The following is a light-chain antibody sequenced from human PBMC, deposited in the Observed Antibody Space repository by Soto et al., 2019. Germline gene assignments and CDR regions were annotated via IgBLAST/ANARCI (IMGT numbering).Light chain of an antibody. CDR2: DVS. V-gene: IGLV2-14*03. CDR1: SSDVGAYNF. J-gene: IGLJ1*01. Sequence: QSALTQPASVSGSPGQSITISFTGTSSDVGAYNFVSWYQQHPGKVPKLMIFDVSRRPSGVSDRFSGAKYGNTASLTISGLQAEDEGDYYCSSYTSSSTHVFGSGTKLTVL. CDR3: SSYTSSSTHV.